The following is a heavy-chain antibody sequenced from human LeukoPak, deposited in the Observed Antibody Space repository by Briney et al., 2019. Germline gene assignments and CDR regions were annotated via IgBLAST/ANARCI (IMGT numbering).Heavy chain of an antibody. CDR3: ARNVWLDVAFDI. Sequence: GGSLRLSCAASGFTFSSDSMNWVRQAPGKGLEWVSSISSSSSYIYYADSVKGRFTISRDNAKNSLYLQMNSLRAEDTAVYYCARNVWLDVAFDIWGQGTMVTVSS. CDR2: ISSSSSYI. V-gene: IGHV3-21*01. D-gene: IGHD5-12*01. CDR1: GFTFSSDS. J-gene: IGHJ3*02.